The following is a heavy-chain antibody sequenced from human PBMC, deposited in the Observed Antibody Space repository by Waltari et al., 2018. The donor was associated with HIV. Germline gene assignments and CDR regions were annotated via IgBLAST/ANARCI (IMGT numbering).Heavy chain of an antibody. V-gene: IGHV3-30*02. Sequence: QVQLVESGGGVVQPGGSLGPSWDPSGFSSTTSGMHWVRQAPGKGLEWVAFIRSDESNKFYSDSVQGRFTISRDTSRSTLYLQMNSLRSEDTAIYYCVKDNPVLAYWGQGTLVTVSS. CDR1: GFSSTTSG. CDR3: VKDNPVLAY. CDR2: IRSDESNK. J-gene: IGHJ4*02. D-gene: IGHD2-2*01.